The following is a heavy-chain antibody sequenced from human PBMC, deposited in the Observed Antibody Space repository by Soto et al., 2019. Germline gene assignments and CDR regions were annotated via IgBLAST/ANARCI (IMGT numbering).Heavy chain of an antibody. Sequence: GASVKVSCKASGYTFTNYGISWVRQAPGQGLEWMGWISAYNVNANYAQKLQGRLTMTTDTSTSTAYMELRSLRSDDTAVYYCARDRSSLIASTGPSRVWGKGTTVTVSS. CDR2: ISAYNVNA. D-gene: IGHD6-13*01. J-gene: IGHJ6*04. CDR1: GYTFTNYG. CDR3: ARDRSSLIASTGPSRV. V-gene: IGHV1-18*01.